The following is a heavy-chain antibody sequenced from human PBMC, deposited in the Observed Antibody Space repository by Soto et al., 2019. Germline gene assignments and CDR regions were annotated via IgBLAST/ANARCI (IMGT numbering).Heavy chain of an antibody. CDR2: ISYDGSNK. D-gene: IGHD1-26*01. CDR1: GFTFSSYG. J-gene: IGHJ4*01. Sequence: GGSLRLSCAASGFTFSSYGMHWVRQAPGKGLEWVAVISYDGSNKYYADSVKGRFTISRDNSKNTLYLQMNSLRAEDTAVYYCAIGLKWELQSSYYFDYWGHGTLVTVSS. CDR3: AIGLKWELQSSYYFDY. V-gene: IGHV3-30*03.